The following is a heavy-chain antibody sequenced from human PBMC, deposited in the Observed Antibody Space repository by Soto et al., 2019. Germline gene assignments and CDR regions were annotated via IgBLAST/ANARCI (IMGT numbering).Heavy chain of an antibody. D-gene: IGHD6-6*01. J-gene: IGHJ6*02. CDR1: GFTFSSYG. CDR2: IWYDGSNK. V-gene: IGHV3-33*01. CDR3: ARDIKGSPWGMDV. Sequence: GGSLRLSCAASGFTFSSYGMHWVRQAPGKGLEWVEVIWYDGSNKYYADSVKGRFTISRDNSKNTLYLQMNSLRAEDTAVYYCARDIKGSPWGMDVWGQGTTVTVSS.